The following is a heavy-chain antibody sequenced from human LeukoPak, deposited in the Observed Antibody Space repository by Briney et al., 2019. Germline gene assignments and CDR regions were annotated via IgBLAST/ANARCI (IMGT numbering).Heavy chain of an antibody. J-gene: IGHJ5*02. CDR3: AREAAGQWFDP. Sequence: SETLSLTCAVSGDSISSSNWWTWVRQPPGKGLEWIGEIYHSGSTNYNPSLKSRVTMSLDKSKNQFSLKLTSVTAADTAVYYCAREAAGQWFDPGGQGTLVTVSS. V-gene: IGHV4-4*02. D-gene: IGHD6-25*01. CDR1: GDSISSSNW. CDR2: IYHSGST.